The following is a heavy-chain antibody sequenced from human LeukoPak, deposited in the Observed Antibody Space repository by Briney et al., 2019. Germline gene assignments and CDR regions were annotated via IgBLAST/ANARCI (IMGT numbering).Heavy chain of an antibody. CDR3: ARAAAGYYDRYFDY. J-gene: IGHJ4*02. CDR2: IYYSGST. D-gene: IGHD3-22*01. V-gene: IGHV4-59*01. Sequence: SETLSLTCTVSGGSISSYYWSWIRQPPGKGLEWIGYIYYSGSTNHNPSLKSRVTISVDTSKNQFSLKLSSVTAADTAVYYCARAAAGYYDRYFDYWGRGTLVTVSS. CDR1: GGSISSYY.